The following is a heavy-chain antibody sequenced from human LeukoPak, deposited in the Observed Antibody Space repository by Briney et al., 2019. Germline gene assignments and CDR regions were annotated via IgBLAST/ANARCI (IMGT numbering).Heavy chain of an antibody. V-gene: IGHV1-69*05. CDR1: GGTCSSYG. CDR3: SGAAVAYCGGDCYMDV. CDR2: IIPIFGTA. J-gene: IGHJ6*03. Sequence: SVKVSCKGSGGTCSSYGISWVRQAPGQGLEWMGGIIPIFGTANYAQKFQGRVTITTDESTSTAYMELSSLRSEDTAVYYCSGAAVAYCGGDCYMDVWGEGTTVTVSS. D-gene: IGHD2-21*01.